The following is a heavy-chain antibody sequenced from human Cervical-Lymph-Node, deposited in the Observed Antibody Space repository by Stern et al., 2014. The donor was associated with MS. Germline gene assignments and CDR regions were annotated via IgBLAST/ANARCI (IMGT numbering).Heavy chain of an antibody. CDR2: ISWNSGSI. V-gene: IGHV3-9*01. D-gene: IGHD6-6*01. CDR3: AKDSSSGLIDY. J-gene: IGHJ4*02. Sequence: EVQLVQSGGGLVQPGRSLRLSCAASGFTFDDYAMHWVRQAPGKGLEWVSGISWNSGSIDYADSVKGRFTISRDNAKNSLYLQMNSLRAEDTALYYCAKDSSSGLIDYWGQGTLVTVSS. CDR1: GFTFDDYA.